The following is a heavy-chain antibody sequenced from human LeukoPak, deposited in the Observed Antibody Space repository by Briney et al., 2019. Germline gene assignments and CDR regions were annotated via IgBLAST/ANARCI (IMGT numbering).Heavy chain of an antibody. D-gene: IGHD2-2*01. V-gene: IGHV1-18*01. CDR3: ARDKEGYCSSTSCSRGDNWFDP. CDR1: GYTFTSYG. CDR2: ISAYNGNT. Sequence: GASVKVSCKASGYTFTSYGISWVRQAPGQGLEWMGWISAYNGNTNYAQKLQGRVTMTTDTSTSTAYMELKSLRSDDTAEYYCARDKEGYCSSTSCSRGDNWFDPWGQGPLVPVSS. J-gene: IGHJ5*02.